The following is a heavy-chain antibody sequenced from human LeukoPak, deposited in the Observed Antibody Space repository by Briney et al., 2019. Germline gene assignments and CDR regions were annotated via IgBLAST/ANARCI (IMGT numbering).Heavy chain of an antibody. CDR2: INHSGST. CDR1: GGSFSGYY. Sequence: SETLCLTCAVYGGSFSGYYWSWIRQSPGKGLEWIGEINHSGSTNYNPSLKSRVTISVDTAKNQFSLKMTSVTAADTAVYYCARHGEGGSGWPGNYFAYWGQGALVTVSS. J-gene: IGHJ4*02. CDR3: ARHGEGGSGWPGNYFAY. V-gene: IGHV4-34*01. D-gene: IGHD6-19*01.